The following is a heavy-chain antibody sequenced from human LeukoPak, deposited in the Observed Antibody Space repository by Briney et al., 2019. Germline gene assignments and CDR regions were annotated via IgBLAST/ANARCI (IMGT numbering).Heavy chain of an antibody. CDR3: ARDLGSYLGFGY. CDR1: GGSISSYY. CDR2: IYYSGST. Sequence: PSETLSLTCTVSGGSISSYYWSWIRQPPGKGLEWIGYIYYSGSTNYNPSLKSRVTISIDTSKNQFSLKLSSVTAADTAAYYCARDLGSYLGFGYWSQGTLVTVSS. J-gene: IGHJ4*02. V-gene: IGHV4-59*12. D-gene: IGHD1-26*01.